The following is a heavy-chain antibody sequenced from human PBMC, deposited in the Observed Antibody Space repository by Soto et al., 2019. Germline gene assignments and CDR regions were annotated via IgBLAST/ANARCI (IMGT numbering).Heavy chain of an antibody. V-gene: IGHV3-33*01. D-gene: IGHD2-2*01. CDR3: ARSLGYCSSTSCLPAGLGWFDP. CDR2: IWYDGSNK. J-gene: IGHJ5*02. CDR1: GFTFSSYG. Sequence: QVQLVESGGGVVQPGRSLRLSCAASGFTFSSYGMHWVRQAPGKGLEWVAVIWYDGSNKYYADSVKGRFTISRDNSKNTLYLQMHSLRAEDTAVYYCARSLGYCSSTSCLPAGLGWFDPWGQGTLVTVSS.